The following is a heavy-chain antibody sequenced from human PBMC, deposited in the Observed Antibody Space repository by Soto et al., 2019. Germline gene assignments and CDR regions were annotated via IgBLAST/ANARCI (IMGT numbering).Heavy chain of an antibody. J-gene: IGHJ4*02. CDR1: GFTFSDYP. V-gene: IGHV3-72*01. CDR2: ARNDPRARTT. Sequence: EMQLVESGGGLVQPGGSLRLSCAASGFTFSDYPMEWVRQAPGKGLEWIGRARNDPRARTTQHAASVRGRFITSRDDSENSLYLQMNSLKTEHTAVYYCVGSLQYWGQGTLVTVSS. D-gene: IGHD6-13*01. CDR3: VGSLQY.